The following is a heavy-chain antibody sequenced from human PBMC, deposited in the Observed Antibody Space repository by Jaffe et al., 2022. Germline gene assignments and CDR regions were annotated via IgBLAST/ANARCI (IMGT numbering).Heavy chain of an antibody. V-gene: IGHV4-34*01. CDR2: INHSGST. CDR3: ARGGLLWFRELYRRNWFDP. CDR1: GGSFSGYY. Sequence: QVQLQQWGAGLLKPSETLSLTCAVYGGSFSGYYWSWIRQPPGKGLEWIGEINHSGSTNYNPSLKSRVTISVDTSKNQFSLKLSSVTAADTAVYYCARGGLLWFRELYRRNWFDPWGQGTLVTVSS. D-gene: IGHD3-10*01. J-gene: IGHJ5*02.